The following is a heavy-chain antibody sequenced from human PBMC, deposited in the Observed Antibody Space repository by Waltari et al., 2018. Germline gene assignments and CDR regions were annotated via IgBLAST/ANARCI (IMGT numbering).Heavy chain of an antibody. CDR1: GYTFTDYY. J-gene: IGHJ3*02. V-gene: IGHV1-69-2*01. D-gene: IGHD2-21*01. CDR3: ATGGHIVVVIAMSTLDAFDI. CDR2: VDPEDGET. Sequence: EVQLVQSGAAVKKPGATVKISCKASGYTFTDYYMHWVQQAPGKGPEWMGRVDPEDGETIYAEKFQGRVTITADTSTDTAYMELSSLRSEDTAVYYCATGGHIVVVIAMSTLDAFDIWGQGTMVTVSS.